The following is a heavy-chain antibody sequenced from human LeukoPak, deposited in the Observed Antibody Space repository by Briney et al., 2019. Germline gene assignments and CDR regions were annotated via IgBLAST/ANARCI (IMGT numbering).Heavy chain of an antibody. CDR3: TRDIVVVPSYFDY. CDR1: GGSFSGYY. J-gene: IGHJ4*02. Sequence: SETLSLTCAVYGGSFSGYYWSWIRQPPGKGLEWIGEINHSGSTNYNPSLKSRITISVDTSKNQFSLKLSSVAAADTAVYYWTRDIVVVPSYFDYWGQGTLVTVSS. D-gene: IGHD2-2*01. CDR2: INHSGST. V-gene: IGHV4-34*01.